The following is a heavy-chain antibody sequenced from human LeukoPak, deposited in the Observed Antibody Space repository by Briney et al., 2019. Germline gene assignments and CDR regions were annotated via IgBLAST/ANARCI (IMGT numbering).Heavy chain of an antibody. CDR3: ARDDYGDPNHDY. V-gene: IGHV3-23*01. CDR1: GFTFSSYA. CDR2: ISGSGGST. D-gene: IGHD4-17*01. Sequence: GGSLRLSCAASGFTFSSYAMSWVRQAPGKGLEWVSAISGSGGSTYYADSVKGRFTISRDNSKNTLYLQMNSLRAEDTAVYYCARDDYGDPNHDYWGQGTLVTVSS. J-gene: IGHJ4*02.